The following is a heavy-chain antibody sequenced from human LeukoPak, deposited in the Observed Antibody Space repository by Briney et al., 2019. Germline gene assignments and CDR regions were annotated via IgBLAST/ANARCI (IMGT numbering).Heavy chain of an antibody. V-gene: IGHV3-21*01. J-gene: IGHJ4*02. Sequence: PGGSLRLSCSASGFTFSSHSMNWVRQAPGKGLEWVSSISGSSYYIYYADSMKGRITISRDNAKNSLYLQMTSLTAEDTAVYYCARDSVEATIRSIDYWGQGTLVTVSS. CDR2: ISGSSYYI. CDR1: GFTFSSHS. CDR3: ARDSVEATIRSIDY. D-gene: IGHD5-12*01.